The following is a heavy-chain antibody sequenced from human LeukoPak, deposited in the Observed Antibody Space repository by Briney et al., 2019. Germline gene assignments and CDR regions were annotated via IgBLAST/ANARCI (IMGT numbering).Heavy chain of an antibody. Sequence: RSSETLSLTCAVYGGSFSGYYWSWIRQPPGKGLEWIASIHYSGTTYYNPSLKSRVTISVDTSKNHFSLNLNSVTAADTAVYYCARGPTYQPIDYWGQGTLVTVSS. V-gene: IGHV4-34*01. CDR2: IHYSGTT. D-gene: IGHD2-2*01. J-gene: IGHJ4*02. CDR3: ARGPTYQPIDY. CDR1: GGSFSGYY.